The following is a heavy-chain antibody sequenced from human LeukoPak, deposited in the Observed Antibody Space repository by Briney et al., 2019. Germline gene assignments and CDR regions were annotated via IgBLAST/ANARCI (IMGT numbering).Heavy chain of an antibody. J-gene: IGHJ3*02. CDR3: GTYLGGNYINGFDI. CDR2: ISGGGHNT. D-gene: IGHD4-23*01. CDR1: GFIFRTYA. V-gene: IGHV3-23*01. Sequence: PGGSLRLSCAASGFIFRTYAMSWVRQAPGEGLEWVSSISGGGHNTFYADSVKGRFTISRDNYKDTLYLQMISLRAEDTAVYYGGTYLGGNYINGFDIWGQGTMVTVSS.